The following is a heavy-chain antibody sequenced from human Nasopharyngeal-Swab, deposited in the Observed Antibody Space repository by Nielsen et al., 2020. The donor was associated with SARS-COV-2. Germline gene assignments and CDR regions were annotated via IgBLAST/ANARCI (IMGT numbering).Heavy chain of an antibody. CDR2: FDPEDGET. J-gene: IGHJ6*02. Sequence: ASVKVSCKVSGYTLTELSMHWVRQAPGKGLEWMGGFDPEDGETIYAQKFQGRVTMTDDTSTDTAYMELSSLRSEDTAVYYCASGGIAARGNYYYGMDVWGQGTTVTVSS. V-gene: IGHV1-24*01. D-gene: IGHD6-6*01. CDR1: GYTLTELS. CDR3: ASGGIAARGNYYYGMDV.